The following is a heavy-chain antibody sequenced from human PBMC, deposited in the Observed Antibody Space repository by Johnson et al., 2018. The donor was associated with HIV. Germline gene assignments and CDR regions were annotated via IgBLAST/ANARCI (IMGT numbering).Heavy chain of an antibody. D-gene: IGHD2-2*01. Sequence: VQLLESGGGVVQPGRSLRLSCAASGFTFSSYGMHWVRQAPGKGLEWVAVIWYDGSNKYYADYVKGRFTISRDNSNNTRYLQMNSLGAADTALYYCGKRLTYASSLDAFDIWGQGTMVTVSS. V-gene: IGHV3-33*06. J-gene: IGHJ3*02. CDR3: GKRLTYASSLDAFDI. CDR1: GFTFSSYG. CDR2: IWYDGSNK.